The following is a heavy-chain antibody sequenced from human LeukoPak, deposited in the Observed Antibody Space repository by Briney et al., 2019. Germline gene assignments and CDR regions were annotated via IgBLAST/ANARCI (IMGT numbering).Heavy chain of an antibody. J-gene: IGHJ6*02. Sequence: PGGSLRLSCAASGFTFSSYSMNWVRQAPGKGLEWVSSISSSSSYIYYADSVKGRFTISRDNSKNTLYLQMNSLRAEDTAVYYCARDPHTADIVVVVAATSWYYGMDVWGQGTTVTVSS. CDR1: GFTFSSYS. CDR3: ARDPHTADIVVVVAATSWYYGMDV. V-gene: IGHV3-21*01. D-gene: IGHD2-15*01. CDR2: ISSSSSYI.